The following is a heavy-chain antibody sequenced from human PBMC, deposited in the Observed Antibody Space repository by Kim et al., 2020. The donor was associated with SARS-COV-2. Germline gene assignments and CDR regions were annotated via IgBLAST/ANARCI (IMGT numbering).Heavy chain of an antibody. Sequence: SETLSLTCAVSGGSISSSNWWNWVRQPPGKGLEWIGEIDHSGSTNYNSSLKSRLTIEVDKAKNQFFLKLRSVTAADTAVYYCARGVSSAWTLRDYYDPWG. J-gene: IGHJ5*02. V-gene: IGHV4-4*02. D-gene: IGHD6-19*01. CDR3: ARGVSSAWTLRDYYDP. CDR2: IDHSGST. CDR1: GGSISSSNW.